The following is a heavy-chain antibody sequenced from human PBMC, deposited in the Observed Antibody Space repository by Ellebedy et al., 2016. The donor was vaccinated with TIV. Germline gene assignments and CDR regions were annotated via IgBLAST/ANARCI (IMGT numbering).Heavy chain of an antibody. CDR3: AKGRGGGSDSSAPRYYFDY. J-gene: IGHJ4*02. V-gene: IGHV3-23*01. CDR2: ISNTGSRT. CDR1: GFTFSSYA. Sequence: GESLKISCAASGFTFSSYAMSWVRQAPGKGLEWVSTISNTGSRTYYADSVEGRFIISRDNSKKTLYLQMNSLRADDTAAYYCAKGRGGGSDSSAPRYYFDYWGLGTLVTVSS. D-gene: IGHD3-22*01.